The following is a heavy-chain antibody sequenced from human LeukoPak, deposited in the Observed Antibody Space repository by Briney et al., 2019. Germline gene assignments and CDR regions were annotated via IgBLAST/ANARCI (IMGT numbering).Heavy chain of an antibody. J-gene: IGHJ4*02. CDR1: GYTFTSYA. CDR2: INTNTGNP. Sequence: GASVKVSCKASGYTFTSYAMNWVRQAPGQGLEWMGWINTNTGNPTYAQGFTGRFVFSLDTSVNTAYLQISSLKAEDTAVYYCARDWVSSGWPRHFDYWGQGTLVTVSS. D-gene: IGHD6-19*01. CDR3: ARDWVSSGWPRHFDY. V-gene: IGHV7-4-1*02.